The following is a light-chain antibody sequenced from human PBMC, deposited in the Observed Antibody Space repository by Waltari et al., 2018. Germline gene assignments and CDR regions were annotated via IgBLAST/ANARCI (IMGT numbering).Light chain of an antibody. V-gene: IGKV3-11*01. CDR2: DAS. CDR3: QQRSNWPPWT. CDR1: QSVSSY. Sequence: EIVLTQSPATLSLSPGERATLSCRASQSVSSYLAWYQQKHGQAPRLLIYDASNRATGIPARFSGSGSGTDFTLTISSLEPEDCAVYYCQQRSNWPPWTFGQGTKVEIK. J-gene: IGKJ1*01.